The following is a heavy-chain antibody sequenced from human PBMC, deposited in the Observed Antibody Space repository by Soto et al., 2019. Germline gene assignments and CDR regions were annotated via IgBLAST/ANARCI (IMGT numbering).Heavy chain of an antibody. CDR1: GGTFSRYT. CDR3: ARDYDPRNWYFDL. Sequence: QVQLVQSGAEVKKPGSSVKVSCKASGGTFSRYTISWVRQAPGQGLEWMGRIISILGIANYAQKFQGRVTITADISTSTAYMELSSLRSEDTAVYYCARDYDPRNWYFDLWGRGTLVTVSS. J-gene: IGHJ2*01. D-gene: IGHD3-16*01. V-gene: IGHV1-69*08. CDR2: IISILGIA.